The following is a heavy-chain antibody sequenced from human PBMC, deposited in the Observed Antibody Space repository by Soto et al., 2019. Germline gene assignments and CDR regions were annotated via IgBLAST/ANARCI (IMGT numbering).Heavy chain of an antibody. CDR2: ISGSGGST. V-gene: IGHV3-23*01. D-gene: IGHD1-26*01. CDR3: ARRGSGSYYDY. CDR1: GFTFSSYA. Sequence: EVQLLESGGGLVQPGGSLRLSCAASGFTFSSYAMRWVRRAPGKGLEWVSAISGSGGSTYYADSVKGRFTISRDNSKNTLYLQMNGLRAEDTAVYYCARRGSGSYYDYWGQGTLVTVSS. J-gene: IGHJ4*02.